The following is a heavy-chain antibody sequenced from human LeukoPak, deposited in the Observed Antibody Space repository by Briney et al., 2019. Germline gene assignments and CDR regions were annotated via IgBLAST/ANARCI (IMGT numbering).Heavy chain of an antibody. CDR2: ISYDGSNK. J-gene: IGHJ6*02. V-gene: IGHV3-30*18. CDR1: GFTFSSYS. Sequence: GGSLRLSCAASGFTFSSYSMNWVRQAPGKGLEWVAVISYDGSNKYYADSVKGRFTISRDNSKNTLYLQMNSLRAEDTAVYYCAKPLIAVAGTYYYYGMDVWGQGTTVTVSS. D-gene: IGHD6-19*01. CDR3: AKPLIAVAGTYYYYGMDV.